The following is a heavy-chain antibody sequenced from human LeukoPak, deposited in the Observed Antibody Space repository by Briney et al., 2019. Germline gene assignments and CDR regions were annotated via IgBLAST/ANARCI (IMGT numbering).Heavy chain of an antibody. Sequence: SVTVSLTCTVSGGSISNSNYYWRSIRQPPGKGLERNGSICYSRSTHNNPSLKSRVTISVDTSKNPFSLQLSSLSAADTAVYYCARQSGYSYGSGDWGQGTLVTVSS. D-gene: IGHD5-18*01. J-gene: IGHJ4*02. CDR1: GGSISNSNYY. CDR3: ARQSGYSYGSGD. CDR2: ICYSRST. V-gene: IGHV4-39*01.